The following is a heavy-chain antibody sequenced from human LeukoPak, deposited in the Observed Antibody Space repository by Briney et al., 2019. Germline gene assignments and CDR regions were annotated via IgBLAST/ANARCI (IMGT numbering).Heavy chain of an antibody. V-gene: IGHV1-69*05. CDR1: GGTFSSYA. Sequence: RASVKVSCKASGGTFSSYAISWVRQAPGQGLEWMGGIIPIFGTANYAQKFQGRVTITTDESTSTAYMELSSLRSEDTAVYYCARDRALFSSTSYYDYWGQGTLVTVSS. J-gene: IGHJ4*02. CDR3: ARDRALFSSTSYYDY. CDR2: IIPIFGTA. D-gene: IGHD2-2*01.